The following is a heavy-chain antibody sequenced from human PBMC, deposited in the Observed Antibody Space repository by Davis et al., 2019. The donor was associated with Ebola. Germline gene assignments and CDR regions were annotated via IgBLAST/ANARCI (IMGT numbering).Heavy chain of an antibody. V-gene: IGHV1-69*06. Sequence: SVKVSCKASGGTFSSYAISWVRQAPGQGLEWMGGIIPIFGTANYAQKFQGRVTITADKSTSTAYMELSSPRSEDTAVYYCAGVDCSSTSCYRNFDYWGQGTLVTVSS. J-gene: IGHJ4*02. CDR3: AGVDCSSTSCYRNFDY. CDR2: IIPIFGTA. CDR1: GGTFSSYA. D-gene: IGHD2-2*01.